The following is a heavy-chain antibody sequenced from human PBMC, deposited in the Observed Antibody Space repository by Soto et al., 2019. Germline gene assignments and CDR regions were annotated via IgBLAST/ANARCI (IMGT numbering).Heavy chain of an antibody. CDR3: AKDRGYCGSDCFSLGDFDI. CDR1: GFTLGDYY. Sequence: QVQLLESGGALVQPGGSLRLSCATSGFTLGDYYMSWIRQAPGKGLEFISYSSPRGTYKNYADSVKGRFTVSRDNSRNTLYVQINSLRAEDTAMYYCAKDRGYCGSDCFSLGDFDIWGQGTMVTVSS. D-gene: IGHD2-21*02. CDR2: SSPRGTYK. J-gene: IGHJ3*02. V-gene: IGHV3-11*03.